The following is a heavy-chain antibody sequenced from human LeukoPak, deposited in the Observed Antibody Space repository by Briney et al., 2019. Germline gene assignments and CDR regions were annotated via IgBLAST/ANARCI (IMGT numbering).Heavy chain of an antibody. CDR1: GGSISSYY. CDR3: ARVMGDTVTTWAHYYYYGMDV. D-gene: IGHD4-17*01. Sequence: SETLSLTCTVSGGSISSYYWSWIRQPPGKGLEWIGYIYYSGSTNYNPSLKSRVTISVDTSKNQFSLKLSSVTAAGTAVYYCARVMGDTVTTWAHYYYYGMDVWGQGTTVTVSS. V-gene: IGHV4-59*01. CDR2: IYYSGST. J-gene: IGHJ6*02.